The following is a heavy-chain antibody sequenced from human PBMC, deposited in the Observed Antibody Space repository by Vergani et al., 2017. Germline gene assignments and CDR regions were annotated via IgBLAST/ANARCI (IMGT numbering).Heavy chain of an antibody. D-gene: IGHD2-2*01. J-gene: IGHJ3*02. Sequence: EVQLVQSGAEVKKPGESLKISCKGSGYSFTSYWIGWVRQMPGKGLEWMGIIYPGETNTRYIPSFQGQVTIAADTSFSTTYLQWSSLKALDTAMCYCARRVVTAATGGAFDIWGQGTMVTVSS. V-gene: IGHV5-51*03. CDR2: IYPGETNT. CDR1: GYSFTSYW. CDR3: ARRVVTAATGGAFDI.